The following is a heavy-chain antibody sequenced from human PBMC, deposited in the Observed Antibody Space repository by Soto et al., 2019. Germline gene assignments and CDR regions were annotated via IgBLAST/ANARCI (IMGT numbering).Heavy chain of an antibody. CDR3: ARETTRYYYYYGMDV. V-gene: IGHV3-33*01. CDR2: IWYDGSNK. CDR1: AFTFGSYG. Sequence: XRSLSLAWAASAFTFGSYGMHWVRQAPGKGLGWVAVIWYDGSNKYYADYVKGRFTISRDNSKNTLYLQMNSLRAEDTAVYYCARETTRYYYYYGMDVWGQGTTVTVSS. D-gene: IGHD1-1*01. J-gene: IGHJ6*02.